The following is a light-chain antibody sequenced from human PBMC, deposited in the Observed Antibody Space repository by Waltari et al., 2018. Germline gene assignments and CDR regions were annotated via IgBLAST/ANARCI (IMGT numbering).Light chain of an antibody. J-gene: IGKJ2*01. CDR3: QQYNDWPPMYT. CDR2: GAS. V-gene: IGKV3-15*01. CDR1: QSVSTN. Sequence: EIVMTQSPATLSVSPGERATLTCRASQSVSTNLAWYQQKPGQAPRLLIYGASTRATGIPARFSGGGSGTEFTLTISSLQSEDFAVYYCQQYNDWPPMYTFGQVTKLDI.